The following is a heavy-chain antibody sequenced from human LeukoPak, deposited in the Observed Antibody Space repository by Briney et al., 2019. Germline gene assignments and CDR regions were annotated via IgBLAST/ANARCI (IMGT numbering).Heavy chain of an antibody. J-gene: IGHJ5*02. Sequence: SKTLSLTCTVSGGSVNSYYLSWIRQPAGKTLEWIGRIYDGGSTNYNPSLKSRVTMSVDTSKNQISLKLKSVTAADTAVYYCARDSGTSGEVKFDPWGQGALVTVSS. CDR3: ARDSGTSGEVKFDP. D-gene: IGHD3-10*01. CDR1: GGSVNSYY. V-gene: IGHV4-4*07. CDR2: IYDGGST.